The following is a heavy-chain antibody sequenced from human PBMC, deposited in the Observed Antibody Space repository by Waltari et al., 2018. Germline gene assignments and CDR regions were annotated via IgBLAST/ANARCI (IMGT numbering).Heavy chain of an antibody. CDR2: INAGNGNT. Sequence: QVQLVQSGAEVKKPGASVKVSCKASGYTFTSYAMHWVRPAPGQRLEWMGWINAGNGNTKYSQKFQGRVTITRDTSASTAYMELSSLRSEDTAVYYCARVGAYYYDSSGYYGYWGQGTLVTVSS. V-gene: IGHV1-3*01. D-gene: IGHD3-22*01. J-gene: IGHJ4*02. CDR3: ARVGAYYYDSSGYYGY. CDR1: GYTFTSYA.